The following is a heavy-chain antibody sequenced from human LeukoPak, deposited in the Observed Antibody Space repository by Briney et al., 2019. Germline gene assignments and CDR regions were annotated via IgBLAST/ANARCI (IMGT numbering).Heavy chain of an antibody. Sequence: SETLSLTCTVSGGSISSYYWSWIRQPPGKGLEWIGYIYYSGSTNYNPSLKSRVTISVDTSKNQFSLKLSSVTAADTAVYYCAREVAGTLVNWFDPWGQGTLVTVSS. CDR1: GGSISSYY. CDR3: AREVAGTLVNWFDP. J-gene: IGHJ5*02. D-gene: IGHD6-19*01. CDR2: IYYSGST. V-gene: IGHV4-59*01.